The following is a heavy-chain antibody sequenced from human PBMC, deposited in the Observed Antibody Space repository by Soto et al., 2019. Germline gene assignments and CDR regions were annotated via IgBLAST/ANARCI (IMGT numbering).Heavy chain of an antibody. CDR3: AVCFGELLTYSYYFAY. D-gene: IGHD3-10*01. CDR1: GGTIISGVYY. V-gene: IGHV4-31*03. J-gene: IGHJ4*02. CDR2: IYYSGST. Sequence: SVTMSVTCTVSGGTIISGVYYWSWIRKHPGKGLEWIGYIYYSGSTYYNPSLKSRVTISVDTSKNQFSLKLSSVTAADTAVYYCAVCFGELLTYSYYFAYWGQGTLVTVSS.